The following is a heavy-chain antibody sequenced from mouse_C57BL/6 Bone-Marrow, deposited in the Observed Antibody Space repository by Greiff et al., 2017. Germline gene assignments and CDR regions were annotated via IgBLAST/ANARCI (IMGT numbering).Heavy chain of an antibody. CDR2: INPYNGGT. Sequence: EVHLVESGPVLVKPGASVKMSCKASGYTFTDYYMNWVKQSHGKSLEWIGVINPYNGGTSYNQKFKGKATLTVDKSSSTAYMELNSLTSEDSAVYYCARDDYDDYAMDYWGQGTSVTVSS. V-gene: IGHV1-19*01. D-gene: IGHD2-4*01. J-gene: IGHJ4*01. CDR3: ARDDYDDYAMDY. CDR1: GYTFTDYY.